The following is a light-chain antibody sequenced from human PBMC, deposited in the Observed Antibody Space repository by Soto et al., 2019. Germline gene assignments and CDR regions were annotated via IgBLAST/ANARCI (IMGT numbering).Light chain of an antibody. CDR2: SAS. CDR3: QQSYSAPWT. J-gene: IGKJ1*01. V-gene: IGKV1-39*01. Sequence: DIKMTQSPSSLSASVGDRVTIPCRASQSIHGYLNWYQQKPGNAPKLLIYSASTLQSGVPSRFSGSGSGTDFTLTINSLQPEDFATYFCQQSYSAPWTFGQGSKVDI. CDR1: QSIHGY.